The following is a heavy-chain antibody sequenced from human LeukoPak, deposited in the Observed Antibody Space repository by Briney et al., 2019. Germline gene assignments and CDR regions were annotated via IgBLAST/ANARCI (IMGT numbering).Heavy chain of an antibody. V-gene: IGHV3-30*18. J-gene: IGHJ4*02. Sequence: GRSLRLSCTASGFTFSSHGMHWVRQAPGKGLEWVAVKSYDGRKQYYADSVKGRFTISRGNSKNTLYLQMNSLRAEDTAVYYCAKEYTNAMDYFDYWGQGALVTVSS. CDR2: KSYDGRKQ. D-gene: IGHD2-8*01. CDR3: AKEYTNAMDYFDY. CDR1: GFTFSSHG.